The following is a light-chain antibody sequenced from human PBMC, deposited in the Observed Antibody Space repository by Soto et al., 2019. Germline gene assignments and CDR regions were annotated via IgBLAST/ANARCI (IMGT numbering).Light chain of an antibody. CDR2: AAS. CDR3: QQYYSYQFT. Sequence: AIRMTQSPSSFSASTGDRVTITCRASQGISSYLAWYQQKPGKAPKLLIYAASTLQSGVPSRFSGSGSGTDFTLTISFLQSEDFATYYCQQYYSYQFTFGPGTKVDIK. J-gene: IGKJ3*01. CDR1: QGISSY. V-gene: IGKV1-8*01.